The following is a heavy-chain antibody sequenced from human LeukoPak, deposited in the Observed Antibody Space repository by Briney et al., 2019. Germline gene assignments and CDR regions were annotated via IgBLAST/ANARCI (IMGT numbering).Heavy chain of an antibody. CDR3: ARHGGSGIDY. CDR2: INHSGNT. CDR1: GGSFSGYY. J-gene: IGHJ4*02. V-gene: IGHV4-34*01. D-gene: IGHD2-15*01. Sequence: SENLSLTCAVYGGSFSGYYWSWIRQPPGKGLEWIGEINHSGNTKYSPSLKSRVTISIDTSKNQFSLKLSSVTAADTAVYYCARHGGSGIDYWGQGTLVTVSS.